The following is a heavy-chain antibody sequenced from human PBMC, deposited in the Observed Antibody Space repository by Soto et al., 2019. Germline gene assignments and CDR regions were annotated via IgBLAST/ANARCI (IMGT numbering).Heavy chain of an antibody. J-gene: IGHJ5*01. Sequence: SVKVSCKASGVIFSSYAVSWARQVPGQGLEWMGGIIPIFATPKYVQKFQDRVTISADESTSTAYMELISLTSDDAAAYYCARASYGDFVTWFDSWGQGTQVTVYS. CDR1: GVIFSSYA. V-gene: IGHV1-69*13. CDR2: IIPIFATP. CDR3: ARASYGDFVTWFDS. D-gene: IGHD5-18*01.